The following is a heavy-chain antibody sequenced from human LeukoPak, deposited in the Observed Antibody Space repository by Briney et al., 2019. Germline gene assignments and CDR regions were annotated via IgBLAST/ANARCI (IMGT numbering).Heavy chain of an antibody. J-gene: IGHJ4*02. D-gene: IGHD3-10*01. CDR1: GFTFSSSS. Sequence: PGGSLRLSCAASGFTFSSSSMNWVRQAPGKGLEWVSSISSSSSYEYYADAVKGRFTISRDNAKKSLYLQMNSLRAEDTAVYYCARDLVDYYGSGSYYPAFPPRQPYDYWGQGTLVTVSS. CDR3: ARDLVDYYGSGSYYPAFPPRQPYDY. V-gene: IGHV3-21*01. CDR2: ISSSSSYE.